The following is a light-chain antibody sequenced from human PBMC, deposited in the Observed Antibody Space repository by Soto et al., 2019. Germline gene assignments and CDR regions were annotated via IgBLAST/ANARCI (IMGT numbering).Light chain of an antibody. Sequence: QSALTQPPSASGSPVQSVTISCTGTSSDIGAYNYVSWYQQHPGKAPKLMIHEVSKRPSGVPDRFSGSKSGNTASLTVSGLQAEDEADYYCSSYAGSNDRWVFGGGTKLTVL. CDR1: SSDIGAYNY. CDR2: EVS. CDR3: SSYAGSNDRWV. J-gene: IGLJ3*02. V-gene: IGLV2-8*01.